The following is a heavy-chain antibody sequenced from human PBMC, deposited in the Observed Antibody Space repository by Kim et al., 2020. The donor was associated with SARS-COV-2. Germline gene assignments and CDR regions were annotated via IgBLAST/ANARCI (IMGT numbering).Heavy chain of an antibody. D-gene: IGHD3-9*01. J-gene: IGHJ4*01. CDR1: GGSFSGYY. CDR3: ARGPMYDILTGHDPFDY. V-gene: IGHV4-34*01. CDR2: INHSGST. Sequence: SETLSLTCAVYGGSFSGYYWSWIRQPPGKGLEWIGEINHSGSTNYNPSLKSRVTISVDTSKNQFSLKLSSVTAADTAVYDCARGPMYDILTGHDPFDY.